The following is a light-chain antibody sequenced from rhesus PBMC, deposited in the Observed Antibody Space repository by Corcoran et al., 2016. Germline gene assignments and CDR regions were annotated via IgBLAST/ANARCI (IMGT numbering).Light chain of an antibody. CDR2: KGS. CDR1: QSLVHSYGSTY. CDR3: MQYTHIPPT. Sequence: DVVMTQSPLALTITPGQPASISCRSSQSLVHSYGSTYLSWYKQKTGQPPRLRVYKGSNRFPGVPVRFRGSGAGTDFTLKISRVEAEDVRVYYCMQYTHIPPTFGQGTKVEIK. J-gene: IGKJ1*01. V-gene: IGKV2-64*01.